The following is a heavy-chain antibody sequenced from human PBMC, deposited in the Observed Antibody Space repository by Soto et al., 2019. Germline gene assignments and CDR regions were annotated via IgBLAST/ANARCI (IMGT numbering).Heavy chain of an antibody. CDR1: GGSISSYY. CDR3: ARARKNTIFGVVTKRYYYYMDV. D-gene: IGHD3-3*01. CDR2: IYYSGST. Sequence: SETLSLTCTVSGGSISSYYWSWIRQPPGKGLEWIGYIYYSGSTNYNPSLKSRVTISVDTSKNQFSLKLSSVTAADTAVYYCARARKNTIFGVVTKRYYYYMDVWGKGTTVTVSS. V-gene: IGHV4-59*01. J-gene: IGHJ6*03.